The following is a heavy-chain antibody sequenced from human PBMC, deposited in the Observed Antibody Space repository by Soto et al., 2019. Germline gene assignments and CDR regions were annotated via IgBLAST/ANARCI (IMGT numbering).Heavy chain of an antibody. V-gene: IGHV1-69*13. D-gene: IGHD3-10*02. Sequence: SVKVSCKASGGSFSSYAISWVRQAPGQGLEWMGGIIPIFGTANYAQKFQGRVTITADESTSTAYMELSSLRSEDTAVYYCARRVRGEAYYYYGMDVWGQGTTVTVSS. J-gene: IGHJ6*02. CDR1: GGSFSSYA. CDR3: ARRVRGEAYYYYGMDV. CDR2: IIPIFGTA.